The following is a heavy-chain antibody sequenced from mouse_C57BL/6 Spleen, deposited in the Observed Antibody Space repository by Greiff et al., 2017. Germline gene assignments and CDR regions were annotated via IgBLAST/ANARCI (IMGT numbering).Heavy chain of an antibody. V-gene: IGHV1-59*01. CDR2: IDPSDSYT. D-gene: IGHD3-2*02. CDR1: GYTFTSYW. Sequence: QVQLQQPGAELVRPGTSVKLSCKASGYTFTSYWMHWVKQRPGQGLEWIGVIDPSDSYTNYNQKFKGKATLTVDTSSSTAYMQLSSLTSEDSAVYYCASDLDSSGYVPYWGQGTTLTVSS. J-gene: IGHJ2*01. CDR3: ASDLDSSGYVPY.